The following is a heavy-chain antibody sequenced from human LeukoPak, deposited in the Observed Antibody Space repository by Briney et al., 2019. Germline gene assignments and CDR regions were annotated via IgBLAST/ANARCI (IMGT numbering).Heavy chain of an antibody. CDR1: GGFISGYH. Sequence: SETLSLTCTVSGGFISGYHWSWIRQPPGEGLEWIGYIYYSGSTNYNPSLKSRVTISVDTSRNQFSLKLTSVTAADTAVFYCARRRYNYGFDSWGQGTLVTVSS. D-gene: IGHD5-18*01. CDR3: ARRRYNYGFDS. CDR2: IYYSGST. V-gene: IGHV4-59*12. J-gene: IGHJ4*02.